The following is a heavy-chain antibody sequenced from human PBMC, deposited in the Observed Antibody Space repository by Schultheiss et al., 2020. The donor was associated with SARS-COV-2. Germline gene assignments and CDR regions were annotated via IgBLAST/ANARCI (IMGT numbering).Heavy chain of an antibody. D-gene: IGHD4-11*01. Sequence: GGSLRLSCSGSGFTFSSHAMHWVRQAPGKGLEYVAAISGDGRSTYYSKSLRGRFTISRDNSKNTLYLQMNSLRAEDTAVYYCARDRTVTTFDAFDIWGQGTMVTVSS. V-gene: IGHV3-64*04. CDR1: GFTFSSHA. CDR3: ARDRTVTTFDAFDI. CDR2: ISGDGRST. J-gene: IGHJ3*02.